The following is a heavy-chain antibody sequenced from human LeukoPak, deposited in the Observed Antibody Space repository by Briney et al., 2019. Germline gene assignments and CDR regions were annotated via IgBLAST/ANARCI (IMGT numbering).Heavy chain of an antibody. Sequence: HPGGPRKPSGEPSGFPFITYGRPWVRQAPGKGRDWFSPISVIGGTTFYVGSVKGRFTFSRDNSKNTVYLQMNSLRVEDTAVYYCVKQVSNPVQNTGRQGLFHYWGQGTLVTVSS. V-gene: IGHV3-23*01. D-gene: IGHD2/OR15-2a*01. J-gene: IGHJ4*02. CDR2: ISVIGGTT. CDR1: GFPFITYG. CDR3: VKQVSNPVQNTGRQGLFHY.